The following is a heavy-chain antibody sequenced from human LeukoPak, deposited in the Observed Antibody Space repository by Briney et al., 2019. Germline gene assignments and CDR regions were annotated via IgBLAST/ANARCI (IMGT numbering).Heavy chain of an antibody. D-gene: IGHD4-23*01. CDR2: INHSGST. Sequence: SSETLSLTCAVYGGSFSGYYWSWIRQPLGKGLEWIGEINHSGSTNYNPSLKSRVTISVDTSKDQFSLKLSSVTAADTAVYYCARLLDGGNSFDYWGQGTLVTVSS. J-gene: IGHJ4*02. CDR3: ARLLDGGNSFDY. V-gene: IGHV4-34*01. CDR1: GGSFSGYY.